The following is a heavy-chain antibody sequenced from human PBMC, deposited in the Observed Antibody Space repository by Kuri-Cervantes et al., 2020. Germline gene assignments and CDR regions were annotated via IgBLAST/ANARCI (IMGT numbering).Heavy chain of an antibody. Sequence: ASVKVSCKASGYTFTTYAMHWVRQAPGQRLEWMGWINAGKGHTKYSQKLQGRVTISRDTSATTAYMELSSLRSEDTAVYYCARSNRLVSLRVYNYYMDVWGKGTTVTVSS. D-gene: IGHD3-9*01. CDR2: INAGKGHT. CDR3: ARSNRLVSLRVYNYYMDV. CDR1: GYTFTTYA. V-gene: IGHV1-3*01. J-gene: IGHJ6*03.